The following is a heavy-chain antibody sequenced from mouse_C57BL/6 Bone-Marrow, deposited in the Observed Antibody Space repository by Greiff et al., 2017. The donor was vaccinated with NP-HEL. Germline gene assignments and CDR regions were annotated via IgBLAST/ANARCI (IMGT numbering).Heavy chain of an antibody. CDR3: AREGNYYGSSPYFDY. V-gene: IGHV1-9*01. CDR2: ILPGSGST. J-gene: IGHJ2*01. Sequence: QVQLKQSGAELMKPGASVKLSCKATGYTFTGYWIEWVKQRPGHGLEWIGEILPGSGSTNYNEKFKGKATFTADTSSNTAYMQLSSLTTEDSAIYYCAREGNYYGSSPYFDYWGQGTTLTVSS. CDR1: GYTFTGYW. D-gene: IGHD1-1*01.